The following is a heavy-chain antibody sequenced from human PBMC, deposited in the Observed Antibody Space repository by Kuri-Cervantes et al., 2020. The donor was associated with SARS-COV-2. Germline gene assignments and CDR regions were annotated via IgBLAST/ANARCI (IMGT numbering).Heavy chain of an antibody. D-gene: IGHD1-1*01. CDR3: VRDGDHWNFDY. CDR1: GFTFSGHW. CDR2: INPDGSYT. J-gene: IGHJ4*02. V-gene: IGHV3-74*01. Sequence: GGSLRLSCAVSGFTFSGHWIHWVRHAPGKGLVWVSRINPDGSYTNNADSGKGRFTLSRDNAKNMLFLQMNSLRAEDTAVYYCVRDGDHWNFDYWGQGTLVTVSS.